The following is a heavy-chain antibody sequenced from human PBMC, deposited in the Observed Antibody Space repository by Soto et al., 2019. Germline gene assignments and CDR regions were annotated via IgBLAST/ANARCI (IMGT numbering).Heavy chain of an antibody. CDR3: ARLYGSRGPFDY. CDR2: INHSDST. CDR1: GGSFSGYY. V-gene: IGHV4-34*01. D-gene: IGHD6-13*01. J-gene: IGHJ4*02. Sequence: QVQLQQWGAGLLKPSETLSLTCAVYGGSFSGYYWSWIRQPPGKGLEWIGEINHSDSTKYNPSLKSRVTISEDTSKNPLSLTLSSVTAADTAVYYCARLYGSRGPFDYWGQGTLVTVSS.